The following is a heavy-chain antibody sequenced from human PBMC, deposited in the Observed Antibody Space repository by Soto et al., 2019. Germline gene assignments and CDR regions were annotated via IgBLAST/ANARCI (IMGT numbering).Heavy chain of an antibody. CDR1: GFTFTPYR. D-gene: IGHD4-4*01. CDR3: AKXMTTVTTGPRQTYGMDV. CDR2: ISYAGSSK. Sequence: GSSLKLSCATPGFTFTPYRMDWGRSAPGKGLEWVAVISYAGSSKYYADSVKGRFTISRDNSKSTLYLQMNSLRAEDTAVYYCAKXMTTVTTGPRQTYGMDVWGQGTTVTVSS. J-gene: IGHJ6*01. V-gene: IGHV3-30*18.